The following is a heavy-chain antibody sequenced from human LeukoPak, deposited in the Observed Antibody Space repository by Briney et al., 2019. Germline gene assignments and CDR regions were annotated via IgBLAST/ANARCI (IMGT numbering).Heavy chain of an antibody. V-gene: IGHV4-4*02. CDR1: GGSISTTNW. D-gene: IGHD1-26*01. CDR3: ARGRSNYYGMDV. J-gene: IGHJ6*02. CDR2: IYHTGNT. Sequence: PSETLSLTCAVSGGSISTTNWWSWVRQPPGKGLEWIGEIYHTGNTNYYPSLRSRVTISVDKSKNQFSLKLTSVTAADTAVYYCARGRSNYYGMDVWGQGTTVTVSS.